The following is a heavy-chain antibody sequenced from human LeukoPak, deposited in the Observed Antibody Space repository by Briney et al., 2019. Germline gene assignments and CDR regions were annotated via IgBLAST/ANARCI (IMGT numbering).Heavy chain of an antibody. CDR1: GFTFSSHW. J-gene: IGHJ4*02. Sequence: GGSLRLSCAASGFTFSSHWMHWVRQAPGKGLEWVAVIWYDGSNKYYADSVKGRFTISRDNSKNTLYLQMNSLRAEDTAVYYCARGAGYSYGYYFDYWGQGTLVTVSS. CDR2: IWYDGSNK. CDR3: ARGAGYSYGYYFDY. V-gene: IGHV3-33*08. D-gene: IGHD5-18*01.